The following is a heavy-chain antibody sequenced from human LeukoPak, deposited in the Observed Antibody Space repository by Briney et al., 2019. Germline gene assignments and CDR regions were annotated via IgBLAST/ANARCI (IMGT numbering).Heavy chain of an antibody. D-gene: IGHD6-19*01. CDR2: ISAGGGHT. CDR1: GFTFSSYA. V-gene: IGHV3-23*01. CDR3: AKMGLIAVAGTGKTRSVGLFDY. Sequence: GGPLSLFCAPSGFTFSSYAMRGAPQAPGKALECVSAISAGGGHTYYALSVKGRFTISRDNSKNTLYLQMNSLRAEDTAVYYCAKMGLIAVAGTGKTRSVGLFDYWGQGTLVTVSS. J-gene: IGHJ4*02.